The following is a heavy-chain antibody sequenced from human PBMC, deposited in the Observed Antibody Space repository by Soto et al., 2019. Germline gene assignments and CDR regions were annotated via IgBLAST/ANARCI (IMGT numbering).Heavy chain of an antibody. J-gene: IGHJ4*02. CDR3: ARSIAVAGLDY. CDR2: ILNDGNKK. V-gene: IGHV3-30-3*01. CDR1: GFTFTTYA. D-gene: IGHD6-19*01. Sequence: GGSLRLSCAASGFTFTTYAIHWVRKAQGKGKEWVAVILNDGNKKVYANSAKGRFNVSRDNSKNTLYLQMNSLRGDDTSVYYCARSIAVAGLDYWGQGTLVTVSS.